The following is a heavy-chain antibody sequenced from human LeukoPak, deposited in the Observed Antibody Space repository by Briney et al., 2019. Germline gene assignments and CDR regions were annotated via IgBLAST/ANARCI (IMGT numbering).Heavy chain of an antibody. D-gene: IGHD3-16*01. Sequence: GGSLRLSCAASKFFFHGYWMSWVRQAPGKGLEWVANIKQDGSEGYYMDSVEGRFTISRDNAKNLLFLQMNSLRPDDTAVYYCARLNFWSNSYAAPFDSWGQGSLVTVSS. CDR1: KFFFHGYW. J-gene: IGHJ4*02. V-gene: IGHV3-7*01. CDR2: IKQDGSEG. CDR3: ARLNFWSNSYAAPFDS.